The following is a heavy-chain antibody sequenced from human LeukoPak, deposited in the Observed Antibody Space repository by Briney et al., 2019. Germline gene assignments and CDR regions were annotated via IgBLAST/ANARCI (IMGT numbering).Heavy chain of an antibody. CDR3: ARATRGYYFDH. CDR1: GFTFSNYN. V-gene: IGHV3-21*01. Sequence: GGSLRLSCAASGFTFSNYNMNWVRQAPGKGLEWVSSISASDTYIYYADSLKGRFTISRDNTKNSIYLQIDNLRPEDTAIYYCARATRGYYFDHWGQGTLVAVSS. J-gene: IGHJ4*02. CDR2: ISASDTYI. D-gene: IGHD2-21*01.